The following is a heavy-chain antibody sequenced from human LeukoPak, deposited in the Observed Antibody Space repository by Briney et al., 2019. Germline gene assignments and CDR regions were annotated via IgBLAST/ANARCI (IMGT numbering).Heavy chain of an antibody. D-gene: IGHD2-2*02. Sequence: SVKVSCKASGGTFSSYTISWVRQAPGQGLEWMGRNIPILGIANYAQKFQGRVTITADKSTSTAYMELSSLRSEDTAVYYCARDKPTSCYTPVCYYGMDVWGQGTTVTVSS. J-gene: IGHJ6*02. V-gene: IGHV1-69*04. CDR1: GGTFSSYT. CDR2: NIPILGIA. CDR3: ARDKPTSCYTPVCYYGMDV.